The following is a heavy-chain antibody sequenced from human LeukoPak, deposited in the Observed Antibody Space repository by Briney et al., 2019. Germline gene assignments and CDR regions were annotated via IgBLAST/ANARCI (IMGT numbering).Heavy chain of an antibody. CDR1: GDSISSYY. J-gene: IGHJ5*02. Sequence: SETLSLTCTVSGDSISSYYWSWIRQPAGKGLEWIGRIYPSGSTNYNPSLMSRVTISVDTSKNQFSLKLSSVTAADTAVYYCARRPITMVRGVTGWFDPWGQGTLVTVSS. CDR2: IYPSGST. CDR3: ARRPITMVRGVTGWFDP. D-gene: IGHD3-10*01. V-gene: IGHV4-4*07.